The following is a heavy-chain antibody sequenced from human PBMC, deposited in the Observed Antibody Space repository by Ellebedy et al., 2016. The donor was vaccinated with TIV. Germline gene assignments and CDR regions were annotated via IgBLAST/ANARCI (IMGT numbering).Heavy chain of an antibody. D-gene: IGHD3-16*02. V-gene: IGHV1-2*04. CDR1: GYTFTGYY. J-gene: IGHJ6*02. Sequence: ASVKVSXXASGYTFTGYYMHWVRQAPGQGLEWMGWINPNSGGTNYAQKFQGWVTMTRDTSTSTAYMELRSLRSDDTAVYYCARVWGRLGELSLEAGYYYYGMDVWGQGTTVTVSS. CDR3: ARVWGRLGELSLEAGYYYYGMDV. CDR2: INPNSGGT.